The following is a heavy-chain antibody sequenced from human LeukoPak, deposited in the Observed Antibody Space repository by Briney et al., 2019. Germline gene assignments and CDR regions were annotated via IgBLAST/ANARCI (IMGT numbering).Heavy chain of an antibody. D-gene: IGHD5-18*01. CDR1: GFTFSSYA. J-gene: IGHJ4*02. CDR3: AKDPYSYGPPYYFDY. CDR2: ISGSGGST. Sequence: PGGSLRLSCAASGFTFSSYAMSWVRQAPGKGLEWDSAISGSGGSTYYADSVKGRFTISRDNSKNTLYLQMNSLRAEDTAVYYCAKDPYSYGPPYYFDYWGQGTLVTVSS. V-gene: IGHV3-23*01.